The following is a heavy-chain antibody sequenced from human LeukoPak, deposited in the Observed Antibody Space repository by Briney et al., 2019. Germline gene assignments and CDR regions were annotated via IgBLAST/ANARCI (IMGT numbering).Heavy chain of an antibody. V-gene: IGHV3-23*01. Sequence: GGSLRLSCAASGFTLSSYAMTWVRQAPGRGLEWVSSVDGGGGGTYYADSVKGRFTISRDNSKDTLYLQMNSLRAEDTAVYYCALIGVIDYWGQGTLVTVSS. CDR3: ALIGVIDY. J-gene: IGHJ4*02. D-gene: IGHD3-10*01. CDR1: GFTLSSYA. CDR2: VDGGGGGT.